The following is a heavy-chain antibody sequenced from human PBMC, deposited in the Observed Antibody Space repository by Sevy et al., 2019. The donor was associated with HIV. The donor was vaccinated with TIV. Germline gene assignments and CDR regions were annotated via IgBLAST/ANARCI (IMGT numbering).Heavy chain of an antibody. D-gene: IGHD6-13*01. J-gene: IGHJ4*01. Sequence: GGSLRLSCAASGFTFSDHYMEWVRQAPGKGLEWVGRIRNKANSYTTEYAASVKGRFTISRDDSKNSLYMLMNSLKTEDTAVYYCATHAGIATASRVFNYWGRGTLVTVSS. CDR2: IRNKANSYTT. CDR1: GFTFSDHY. V-gene: IGHV3-72*01. CDR3: ATHAGIATASRVFNY.